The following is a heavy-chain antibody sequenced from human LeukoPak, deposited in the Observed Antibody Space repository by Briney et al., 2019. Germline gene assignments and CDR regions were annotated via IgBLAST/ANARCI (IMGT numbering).Heavy chain of an antibody. CDR3: AKICGSCQSGIFDY. J-gene: IGHJ4*02. D-gene: IGHD2-15*01. CDR1: GFTVSSKY. Sequence: PGGSLRLSCAASGFTVSSKYMSWVRQAPGKGLEWVSVIYSGGSTYYADSVKGRFTISRDNSKNTVYLQMNSLRAEDTAVYYCAKICGSCQSGIFDYWGQGTLVTVSS. V-gene: IGHV3-53*01. CDR2: IYSGGST.